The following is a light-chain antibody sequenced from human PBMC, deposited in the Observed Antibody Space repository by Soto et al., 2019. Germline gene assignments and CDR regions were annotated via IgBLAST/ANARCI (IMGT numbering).Light chain of an antibody. CDR2: DAY. J-gene: IGKJ5*01. CDR1: RSISRY. Sequence: DIQMTQSPSSLSASVVDRLNMTFRASRSISRYLSWYQQKPGKAPNLLIYDAYTLQSGVPSRFSGSGSGTDFTLTISSLQPEDVATYYCQKYHGAPAFGQGTRLEIK. V-gene: IGKV1-27*01. CDR3: QKYHGAPA.